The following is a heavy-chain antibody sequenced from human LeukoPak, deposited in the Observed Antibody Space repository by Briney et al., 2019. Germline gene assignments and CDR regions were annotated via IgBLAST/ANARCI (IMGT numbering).Heavy chain of an antibody. V-gene: IGHV4-34*01. CDR2: INHSGST. J-gene: IGHJ4*02. D-gene: IGHD2-2*01. CDR3: ARFGTHSTNYYFDY. CDR1: GGSFSGYY. Sequence: SETLSLTCAVYGGSFSGYYWSWIRQPPGKGLEWIGEINHSGSTNYNPSLKSRVTISVDTSKNQFSLKLSAVTAADTAVYYCARFGTHSTNYYFDYWGQGTLVTVSS.